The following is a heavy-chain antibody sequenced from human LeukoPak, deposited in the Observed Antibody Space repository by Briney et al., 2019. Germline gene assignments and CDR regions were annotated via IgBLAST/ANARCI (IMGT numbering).Heavy chain of an antibody. CDR2: IYHSGST. D-gene: IGHD3-10*01. Sequence: SETLSLTCTVSGYSISSGYYWGWIPQPPGKGLEWIGSIYHSGSTYYNPSLKSRVTISLDTSRNQFSLKLNSVTAADTAVYYGAKSNGYGLVDIWGQATMVSVSS. CDR1: GYSISSGYY. CDR3: AKSNGYGLVDI. V-gene: IGHV4-38-2*02. J-gene: IGHJ3*02.